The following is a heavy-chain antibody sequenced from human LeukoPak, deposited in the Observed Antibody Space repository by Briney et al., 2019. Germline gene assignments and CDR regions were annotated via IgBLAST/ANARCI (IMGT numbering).Heavy chain of an antibody. CDR1: GGSMNGYY. J-gene: IGHJ3*02. V-gene: IGHV4-59*01. CDR3: ASGTSGWFDAFDI. D-gene: IGHD6-19*01. Sequence: SETLSLTCTVSGGSMNGYYWSWIRQPPGKGLEWIGYIYHSGSTNYNPSLRSLVTISVDTSNNQFSLELNFVTAADTAVYYCASGTSGWFDAFDIWGQGTMVTVSS. CDR2: IYHSGST.